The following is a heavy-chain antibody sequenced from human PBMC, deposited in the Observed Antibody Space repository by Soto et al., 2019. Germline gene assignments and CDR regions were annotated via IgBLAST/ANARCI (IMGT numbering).Heavy chain of an antibody. CDR1: GFTFSSYS. J-gene: IGHJ4*02. CDR2: ISGSSGTI. D-gene: IGHD2-15*01. CDR3: STEAPDMALAFDY. V-gene: IGHV3-48*01. Sequence: GGSLRLSCAASGFTFSSYSMNWVRQAPGQGLEWLSYISGSSGTIYYADSVKGRFTISRDNAQNSLYLQMNSLRAEDTAVYYCSTEAPDMALAFDYWGQGTLVTVSS.